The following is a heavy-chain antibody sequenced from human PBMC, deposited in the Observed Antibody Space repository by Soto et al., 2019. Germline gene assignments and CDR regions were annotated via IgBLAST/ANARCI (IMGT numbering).Heavy chain of an antibody. D-gene: IGHD3-3*01. CDR3: AREAVITIFGVVIIPSPIDY. CDR1: GYTFTSYA. Sequence: ASVKVSCKASGYTFTSYAMHWVRQAPGQRLEWMGWINAGNGNTKYSQKFQGRVTITRDTSASTAYMELSSLRSEDTAVYYCAREAVITIFGVVIIPSPIDYWGQGTLVTVSS. CDR2: INAGNGNT. J-gene: IGHJ4*02. V-gene: IGHV1-3*01.